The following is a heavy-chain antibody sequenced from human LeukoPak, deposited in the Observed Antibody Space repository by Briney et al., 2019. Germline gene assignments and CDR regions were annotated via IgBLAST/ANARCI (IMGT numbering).Heavy chain of an antibody. CDR3: AKPPVGRGWYEYFQH. J-gene: IGHJ1*01. V-gene: IGHV3-30*02. CDR2: IRYDGSNK. D-gene: IGHD6-19*01. CDR1: GFTFSSYG. Sequence: GGSLRLSCAASGFTFSSYGMHWVRQAPGKGLEWVAFIRYDGSNKYYADSVKGRFTISRDNSKNTLYLQMNSLRAEDTAVYYCAKPPVGRGWYEYFQHWGQGTLVTVSS.